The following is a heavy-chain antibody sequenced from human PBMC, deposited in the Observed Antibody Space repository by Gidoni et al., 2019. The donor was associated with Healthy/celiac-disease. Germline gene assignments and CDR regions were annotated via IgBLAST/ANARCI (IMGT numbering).Heavy chain of an antibody. V-gene: IGHV6-1*01. Sequence: QVQLQQSGPGLVKPSQTLSLTCAISGDSVSRNSAAWNWIMQSPSRGLEWLGRPYYRSKWYNDYAVSVKSRITINPDTSKNQFSLQLNSVTPEDTAVYDCAREYGPVSGSYYRSPYPYFDYWGQGTLVTVSS. CDR1: GDSVSRNSAA. CDR2: PYYRSKWYN. D-gene: IGHD1-26*01. J-gene: IGHJ4*02. CDR3: AREYGPVSGSYYRSPYPYFDY.